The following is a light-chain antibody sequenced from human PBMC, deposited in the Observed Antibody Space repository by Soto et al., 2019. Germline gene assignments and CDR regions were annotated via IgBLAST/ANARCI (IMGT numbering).Light chain of an antibody. Sequence: DIQLTQSPSTLSASAGDRVTITCRASQSINNWLAWYLQKPGKAPKLLIYDASTLEIGVPSRFSGSGSGTEFTLTISSLQTDDFATYYCQQYNSYSATFGQGTKVDIK. J-gene: IGKJ1*01. CDR3: QQYNSYSAT. CDR2: DAS. CDR1: QSINNW. V-gene: IGKV1-5*01.